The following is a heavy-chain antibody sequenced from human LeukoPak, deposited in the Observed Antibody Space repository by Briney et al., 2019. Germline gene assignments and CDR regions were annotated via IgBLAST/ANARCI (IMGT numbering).Heavy chain of an antibody. CDR3: VRDGMGTIPYDL. Sequence: PGGSLRLSCVGSGFTFSNHWMNWVRQAPGKGLVWVSHITPDGSGTSHADSVKGRFIVSRDSAKNTLFLQINGLKDEDTAVYYCVRDGMGTIPYDLWGLGTLVTVSS. CDR2: ITPDGSGT. D-gene: IGHD1-7*01. V-gene: IGHV3-74*01. J-gene: IGHJ4*01. CDR1: GFTFSNHW.